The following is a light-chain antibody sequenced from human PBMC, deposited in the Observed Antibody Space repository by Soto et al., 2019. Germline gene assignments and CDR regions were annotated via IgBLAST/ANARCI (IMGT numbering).Light chain of an antibody. V-gene: IGKV3-15*01. CDR1: QSVSSN. J-gene: IGKJ1*01. CDR3: QHYNSYSEA. Sequence: EIGVTQSPATLSVSPGERATLSCRASQSVSSNLAWYQQKPGQAPRLLIYGASTRATGIPARFSGSGSGTEFTLTISSLQPDDFATYYCQHYNSYSEAFGQGTKVDNK. CDR2: GAS.